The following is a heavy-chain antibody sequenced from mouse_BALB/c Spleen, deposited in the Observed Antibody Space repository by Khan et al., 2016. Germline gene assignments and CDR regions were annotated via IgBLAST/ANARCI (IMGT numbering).Heavy chain of an antibody. J-gene: IGHJ3*01. CDR1: GLTLNNYA. Sequence: EVQLVESGGGLVQPKGSLKLSCAASGLTLNNYAMNWVRQAPGKGLEWVARIRSKRKDYATYYDESVKDRFTISRDDPQNLLYLEMNNLKTENSAIYYYVRYYDGGFAYWGQGTLVTVSP. CDR3: VRYYDGGFAY. CDR2: IRSKRKDYAT. D-gene: IGHD1-1*01. V-gene: IGHV10-1*02.